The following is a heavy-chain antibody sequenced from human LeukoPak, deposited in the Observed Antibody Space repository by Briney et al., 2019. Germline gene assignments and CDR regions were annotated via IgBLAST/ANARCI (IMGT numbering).Heavy chain of an antibody. V-gene: IGHV4-39*07. Sequence: PSETLSLTCTVSGGSVSTSSYYWGWIRQPPGQGLEWIGSIYYTGSTYYNPSLKSRVTISIDMSKNQFSLNLRSVTSADTAVYYCARDVGSSSSWIFDYWGQGTLVTVSS. D-gene: IGHD6-6*01. CDR3: ARDVGSSSSWIFDY. CDR1: GGSVSTSSYY. J-gene: IGHJ4*02. CDR2: IYYTGST.